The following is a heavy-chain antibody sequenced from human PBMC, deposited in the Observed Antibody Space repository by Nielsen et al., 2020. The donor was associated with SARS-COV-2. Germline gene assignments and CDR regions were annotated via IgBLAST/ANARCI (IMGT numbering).Heavy chain of an antibody. CDR1: GFTFSSYE. D-gene: IGHD3-3*01. CDR2: ISSSGSTI. Sequence: GESLKISCAASGFTFSSYEMNWVRQAPGKGLEWVSYISSSGSTIYYADSVKGRFTISRDNAKNSLYLQMNSLRAEDTAVYYCARVRLYDFWSGYQTNAFDIWGQGTMVTVSS. CDR3: ARVRLYDFWSGYQTNAFDI. J-gene: IGHJ3*02. V-gene: IGHV3-48*03.